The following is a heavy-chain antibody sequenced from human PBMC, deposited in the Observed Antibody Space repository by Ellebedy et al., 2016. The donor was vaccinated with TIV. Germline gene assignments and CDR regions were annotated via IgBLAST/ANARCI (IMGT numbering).Heavy chain of an antibody. CDR3: ARGGGGIVATIVFYYYGMDV. CDR1: GFTFSSYW. Sequence: GESLKISXAASGFTFSSYWMSWVRQAPGKGLEWVANIKQDGSEKYYVDSVKGRFTISRDNAKNPLYLQMNSLRAEDTAVYYCARGGGGIVATIVFYYYGMDVWGQGTTVTVSS. V-gene: IGHV3-7*01. D-gene: IGHD5-12*01. CDR2: IKQDGSEK. J-gene: IGHJ6*02.